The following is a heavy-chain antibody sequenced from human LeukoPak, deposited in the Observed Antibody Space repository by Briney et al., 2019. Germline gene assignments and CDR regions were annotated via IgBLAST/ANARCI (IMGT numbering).Heavy chain of an antibody. V-gene: IGHV4-59*12. J-gene: IGHJ4*02. CDR1: GGSISSYY. Sequence: SETLSLTCTVSGGSISSYYWSWIRQPPGKGLEWIGYIYYSGSTNYNPSLKSRVTISVDRSKNQFSLKLSSVTAADTAVYYCARYRFMGIPYYFDYWGQGTLVTVSS. CDR3: ARYRFMGIPYYFDY. D-gene: IGHD1-26*01. CDR2: IYYSGST.